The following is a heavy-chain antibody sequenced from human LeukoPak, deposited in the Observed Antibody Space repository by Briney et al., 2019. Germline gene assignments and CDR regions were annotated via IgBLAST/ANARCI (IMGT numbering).Heavy chain of an antibody. D-gene: IGHD2-2*01. Sequence: ASVKVSCKASGYTFTGYYMHWVRQAPGQGLEWMGRIIPIFGTANYAQKFQGRVTITTDESTSTAYMELSSLRSEDTAVYYCARAAAAAPYGFDPWGQGTLVTVSS. CDR1: GYTFTGYY. CDR3: ARAAAAAPYGFDP. CDR2: IIPIFGTA. J-gene: IGHJ5*02. V-gene: IGHV1-69*05.